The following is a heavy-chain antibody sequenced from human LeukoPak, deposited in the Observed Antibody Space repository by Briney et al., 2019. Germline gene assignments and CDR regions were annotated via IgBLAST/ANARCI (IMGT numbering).Heavy chain of an antibody. V-gene: IGHV3-23*01. Sequence: GGSLRLSCAASGFTFSSYAMSWVRQAPGKGLEWVSGISGSGDNTYYADSVKGRFTISRDNSKNTLYLQMNSLRAEDTAVYYCARDRGCSSTSCYAGQFDYWGQGTLVTVSS. D-gene: IGHD2-2*01. CDR3: ARDRGCSSTSCYAGQFDY. J-gene: IGHJ4*02. CDR2: ISGSGDNT. CDR1: GFTFSSYA.